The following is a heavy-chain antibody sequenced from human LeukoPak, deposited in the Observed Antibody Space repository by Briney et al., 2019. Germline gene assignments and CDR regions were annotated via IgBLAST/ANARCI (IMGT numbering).Heavy chain of an antibody. D-gene: IGHD3-3*01. Sequence: SETLSLTCGVFGGSFSGYSWSWIRQSPGKGLEWIGDINPRGTINFNPSLKSRVLMSLDASRTQFSLRLDSVTAADTAVYYCAREQALPGVTISGVVVMGYFDNWGQGSLVIVSS. CDR3: AREQALPGVTISGVVVMGYFDN. J-gene: IGHJ4*02. CDR2: INPRGTI. CDR1: GGSFSGYS. V-gene: IGHV4-34*01.